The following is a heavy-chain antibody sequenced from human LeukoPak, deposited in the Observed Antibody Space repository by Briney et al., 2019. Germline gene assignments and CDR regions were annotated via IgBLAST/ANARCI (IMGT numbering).Heavy chain of an antibody. CDR3: ARDPAGFRVRYYFGY. CDR2: IWNDGSNK. CDR1: GVTFSSYG. V-gene: IGHV3-33*01. D-gene: IGHD3-10*01. Sequence: AGTLRLSCAASGVTFSSYGMHWGRKAPAPGLERVAVIWNDGSNKYYGASVTSRFTISKDNSKTTLYLKMNSLRGEDTTVYYCARDPAGFRVRYYFGYWGQGSLVTVSS. J-gene: IGHJ4*02.